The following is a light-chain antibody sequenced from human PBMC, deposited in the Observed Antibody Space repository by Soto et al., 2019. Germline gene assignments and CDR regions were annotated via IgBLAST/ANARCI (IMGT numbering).Light chain of an antibody. Sequence: VMTQSPATLCVSPGERATLSCRSSQSLRSSLAWYQQKPGQAPRLLIYGASSRATGIPDRFSGSGSGTEFTLTISSLQSEDFAVYYCQQYNNWPPWTFGQGTKVDIK. CDR2: GAS. CDR1: QSLRSS. J-gene: IGKJ1*01. V-gene: IGKV3D-15*01. CDR3: QQYNNWPPWT.